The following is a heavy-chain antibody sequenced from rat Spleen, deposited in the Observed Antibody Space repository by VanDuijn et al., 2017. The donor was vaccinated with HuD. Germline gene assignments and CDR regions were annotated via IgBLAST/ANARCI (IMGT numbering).Heavy chain of an antibody. CDR3: ARARYYGYNSYVMDA. V-gene: IGHV3-1*01. D-gene: IGHD1-9*01. Sequence: EVQPQESGPGLVKPSQSLSLTCSVTGYSITSSYKWNWIRKFPGNKMEWMGYISYSGSTNYNPSLKSRISITRDTSKNQFFLQLNSVTTENTATYYCARARYYGYNSYVMDAWGQGASVTVSS. CDR1: GYSITSSY. J-gene: IGHJ4*01. CDR2: ISYSGST.